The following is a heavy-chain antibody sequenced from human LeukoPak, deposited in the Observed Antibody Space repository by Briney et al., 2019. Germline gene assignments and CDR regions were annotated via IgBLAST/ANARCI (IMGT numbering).Heavy chain of an antibody. CDR3: ARHGSGTSLALYP. CDR1: GGSISSYY. Sequence: SETLSLTCTVSGGSISSYYWSWIRQPAGKGLEWIGRIYTSGSTNYNASLKSRVSMSVDTSKNQFSLKLSSVTAADTAVYYCARHGSGTSLALYPWGQGTLVTVSS. V-gene: IGHV4-4*07. D-gene: IGHD3-10*01. J-gene: IGHJ5*02. CDR2: IYTSGST.